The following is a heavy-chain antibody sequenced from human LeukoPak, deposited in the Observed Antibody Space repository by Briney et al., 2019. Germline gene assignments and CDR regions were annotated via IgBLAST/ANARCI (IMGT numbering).Heavy chain of an antibody. D-gene: IGHD6-19*01. V-gene: IGHV1-18*04. CDR2: ISAYNGNT. J-gene: IGHJ5*02. CDR3: ARDYSSGWYRGLDP. CDR1: GYTFTGYY. Sequence: GASVKVSCKASGYTFTGYYMHWVRQAPGQGLEWMGWISAYNGNTNYAQKLQGRVTMTTDTSTSTAYMELRSLRSDDTAVYYCARDYSSGWYRGLDPWGQGTLVTVSS.